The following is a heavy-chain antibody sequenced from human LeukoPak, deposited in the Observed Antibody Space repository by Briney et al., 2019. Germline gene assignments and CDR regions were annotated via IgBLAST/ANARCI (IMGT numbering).Heavy chain of an antibody. CDR1: GGSLSSYY. J-gene: IGHJ3*02. CDR2: IYISGRT. Sequence: SETLSLTCTVSGGSLSSYYWSWIRQPAGKGLEWIGRIYISGRTNYNPSLKSRVTMSVDTSKNQFSLQLTSVTAADSAVYYCARDRDAFDIWGQGTMVTVSS. V-gene: IGHV4-4*07. CDR3: ARDRDAFDI. D-gene: IGHD3-10*01.